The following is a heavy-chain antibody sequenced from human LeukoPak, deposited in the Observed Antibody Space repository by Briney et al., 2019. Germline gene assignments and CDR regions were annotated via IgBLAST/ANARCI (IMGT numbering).Heavy chain of an antibody. CDR1: GFTFNDYT. J-gene: IGHJ6*03. D-gene: IGHD1-26*01. V-gene: IGHV3-43*01. CDR3: AKDSNSGSYYMDV. Sequence: QSGGSLRLSCAASGFTFNDYTMYWVRQAPGKGLEWVSLISWDGGYTYYADSVKGRFTISRDNSKNSLYLQMNSLRTEDTALYYCAKDSNSGSYYMDVWGKGTTVTVSS. CDR2: ISWDGGYT.